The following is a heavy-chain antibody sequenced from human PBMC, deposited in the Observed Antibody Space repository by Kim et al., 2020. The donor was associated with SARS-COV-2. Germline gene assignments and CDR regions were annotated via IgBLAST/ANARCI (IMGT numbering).Heavy chain of an antibody. Sequence: SETLSLTCTVSGGSISSYYWSWIRQPPGKGLEWIGYIYYSGSTNYNPSLKSRVTISVDTSKNQFSLKLSSVTAADTAVYYCARVTGDPILDYYYGMDVWGQGTTVTVSS. CDR2: IYYSGST. D-gene: IGHD7-27*01. J-gene: IGHJ6*02. CDR1: GGSISSYY. V-gene: IGHV4-59*13. CDR3: ARVTGDPILDYYYGMDV.